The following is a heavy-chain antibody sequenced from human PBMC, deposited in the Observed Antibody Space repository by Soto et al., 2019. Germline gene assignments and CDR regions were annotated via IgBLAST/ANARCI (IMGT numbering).Heavy chain of an antibody. CDR1: GGSISGYY. Sequence: SETLSLTCTVSGGSISGYYWSWIRQPPGKGLQWIGYIYYSGSTNYNPSLKSRVTISVDTSKNQFSLKLSSVTAADTAVYYCARLEGILTGYIDYWGQGTLVTVSS. J-gene: IGHJ4*02. D-gene: IGHD3-9*01. CDR2: IYYSGST. V-gene: IGHV4-59*08. CDR3: ARLEGILTGYIDY.